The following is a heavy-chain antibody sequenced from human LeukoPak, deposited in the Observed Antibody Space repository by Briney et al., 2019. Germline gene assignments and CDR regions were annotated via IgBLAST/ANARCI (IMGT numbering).Heavy chain of an antibody. CDR1: GFSFSSYV. V-gene: IGHV3-30-3*01. Sequence: GGSLRLSCAASGFSFSSYVTIWVRQAPGKGLEWVAVISYDGSNKYYADSVKGRFTISRDNSKNTLYLQMNSLRAEDTAVYYCARDLVGIVNNAFDIWGQGTMVTVSS. D-gene: IGHD3-22*01. J-gene: IGHJ3*02. CDR3: ARDLVGIVNNAFDI. CDR2: ISYDGSNK.